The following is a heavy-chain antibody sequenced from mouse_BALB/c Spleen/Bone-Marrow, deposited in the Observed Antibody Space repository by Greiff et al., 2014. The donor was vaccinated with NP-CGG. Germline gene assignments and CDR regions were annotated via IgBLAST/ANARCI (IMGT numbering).Heavy chain of an antibody. CDR3: TPHPFDY. CDR1: GFAFSDTW. J-gene: IGHJ2*01. CDR2: IRTKADDHAT. V-gene: IGHV6-6*01. Sequence: EVQLQQSGGGLVQPGGSMKLSCAASGFAFSDTWLDWVRQSPEKGPEWVAEIRTKADDHATYYAESVKGRFTIPRDDSISSVYLQMNSLRAEDTGIYYCTPHPFDYWGQGTTLTVSS.